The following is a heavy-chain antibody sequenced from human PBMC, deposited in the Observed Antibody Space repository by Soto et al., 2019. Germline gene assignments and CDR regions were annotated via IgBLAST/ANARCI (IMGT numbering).Heavy chain of an antibody. CDR1: GYTFTSYD. V-gene: IGHV1-69*01. J-gene: IGHJ3*02. CDR2: IIPIFGTA. D-gene: IGHD4-17*01. CDR3: ASDYGGNSEGAFDI. Sequence: QVQLVQSGAEVKKPGASVKVSCKASGYTFTSYDISWVRQAPGQGLEWMGGIIPIFGTANYAQKFQGRVTITADESTSTAYMELSSLRSEDTAVYYCASDYGGNSEGAFDIWGQGTMVTVSS.